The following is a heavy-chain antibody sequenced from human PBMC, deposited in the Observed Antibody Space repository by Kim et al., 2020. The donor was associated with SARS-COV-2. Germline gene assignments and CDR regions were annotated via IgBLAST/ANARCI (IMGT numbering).Heavy chain of an antibody. CDR2: INPSGGST. CDR1: GYTFTSYY. Sequence: ASVKVSCKASGYTFTSYYMHWVRQAPGQGLEWMGIINPSGGSTSYAQKFQGRVTMTRDTSTSTVYMELSSLRSEDTAVYYCARDVGGDYGDYYFDYWGQGTLVTVSS. J-gene: IGHJ4*02. D-gene: IGHD4-17*01. CDR3: ARDVGGDYGDYYFDY. V-gene: IGHV1-46*01.